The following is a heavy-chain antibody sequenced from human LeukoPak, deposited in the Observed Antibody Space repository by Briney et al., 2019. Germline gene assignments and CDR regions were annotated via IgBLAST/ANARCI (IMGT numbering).Heavy chain of an antibody. CDR2: IYYSGST. V-gene: IGHV4-59*08. CDR1: GGSFSGYY. CDR3: ARHADYGAYLDY. Sequence: PSETLSLTCAVYGGSFSGYYWSWIRQPPGKGLEWIGYIYYSGSTNHNPSLKSRVTASVDTSKNQFSLRLSLVTAADTAVYYCARHADYGAYLDYWGQGTLVTVSS. J-gene: IGHJ4*02. D-gene: IGHD4-17*01.